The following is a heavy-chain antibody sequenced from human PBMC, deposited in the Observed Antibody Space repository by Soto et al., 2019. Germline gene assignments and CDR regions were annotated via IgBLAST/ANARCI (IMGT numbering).Heavy chain of an antibody. Sequence: SVXVSFKGSLGTLTISSHFIILVRQAPGQGLEWMGGIIAMFGTANYAQKFQGRVTITADESTSTAYMELSSLRYEETAVYYCGVPIWGSYSLSNTDMEVWGQGTAVTV. J-gene: IGHJ6*01. CDR2: IIAMFGTA. V-gene: IGHV1-69*01. D-gene: IGHD3-16*02. CDR1: LGTLTISSHF. CDR3: GVPIWGSYSLSNTDMEV.